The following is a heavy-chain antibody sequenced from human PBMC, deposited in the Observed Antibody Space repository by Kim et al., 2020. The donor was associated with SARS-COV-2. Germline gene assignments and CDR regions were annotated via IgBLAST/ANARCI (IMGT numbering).Heavy chain of an antibody. D-gene: IGHD6-13*01. Sequence: YHPSLKSRVTISVDTSKNQFSLKLSSVTAADTAVYYCARVGTAAGRTLDYWGQGTLVTVSS. J-gene: IGHJ4*02. V-gene: IGHV4-31*02. CDR3: ARVGTAAGRTLDY.